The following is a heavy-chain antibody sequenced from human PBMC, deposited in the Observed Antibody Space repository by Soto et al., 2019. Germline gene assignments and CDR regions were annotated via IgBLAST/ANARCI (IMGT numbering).Heavy chain of an antibody. V-gene: IGHV3-23*01. J-gene: IGHJ4*02. CDR3: AKSGFGELSRSELDY. Sequence: EVQLLESGGGLVQPGGSLRLSCAASGFAFSSYAMSWVRQAPGKGLEWVSAISGSGGSTYYADSVKGRFTISRDNSKNTLYLQMNSLRAEDTAVYYCAKSGFGELSRSELDYWGQGTLVTVSS. CDR2: ISGSGGST. CDR1: GFAFSSYA. D-gene: IGHD3-10*01.